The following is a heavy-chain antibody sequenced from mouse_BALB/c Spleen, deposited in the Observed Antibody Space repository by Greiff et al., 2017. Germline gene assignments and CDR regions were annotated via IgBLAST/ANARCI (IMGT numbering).Heavy chain of an antibody. D-gene: IGHD3-2*01. CDR2: IDPANGNT. J-gene: IGHJ4*01. CDR3: ARRGQLGLRGYAMDY. Sequence: EVQLQQSGAELVKPGASVKLSCTASGFNIKDTYMHWVKQRPEQGLEWIGRIDPANGNTKYDPKFQGKATITADTSSNTAYLQLSSLTSEDTAVYYCARRGQLGLRGYAMDYWGQGTSVTVSS. CDR1: GFNIKDTY. V-gene: IGHV14-3*02.